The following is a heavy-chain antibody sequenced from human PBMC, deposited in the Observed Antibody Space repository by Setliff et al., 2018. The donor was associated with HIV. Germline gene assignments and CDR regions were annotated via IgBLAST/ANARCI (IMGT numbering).Heavy chain of an antibody. J-gene: IGHJ3*02. CDR1: GGSISSHY. CDR2: IYYSGST. CDR3: ARESRGYSYGLGSFDAFDI. Sequence: SETLSLTCTVSGGSISSHYWSWIRQPPGKGLEWIGSIYYSGSTNYNPSLKSRVTISVDTSKNQFSLKLSSVTAADTAVYYCARESRGYSYGLGSFDAFDIWGQGTMVTVSS. D-gene: IGHD5-18*01. V-gene: IGHV4-59*11.